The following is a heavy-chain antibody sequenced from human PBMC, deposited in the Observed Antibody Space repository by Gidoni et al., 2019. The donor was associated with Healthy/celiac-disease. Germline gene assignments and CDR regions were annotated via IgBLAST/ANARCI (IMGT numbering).Heavy chain of an antibody. D-gene: IGHD2-2*01. J-gene: IGHJ4*02. V-gene: IGHV3-30-3*01. Sequence: QVQLVESGGGAVQPGRSLRLSCAASGFPFSSFAMPWVRQAPGKWLEWVAVISYDGSNKYYADSVKGRFTISRDNSKNTLYLQMNSLRAEDTAVYYCAREGHCSSTSCYAGSFDYWGQGTLVTVSS. CDR2: ISYDGSNK. CDR3: AREGHCSSTSCYAGSFDY. CDR1: GFPFSSFA.